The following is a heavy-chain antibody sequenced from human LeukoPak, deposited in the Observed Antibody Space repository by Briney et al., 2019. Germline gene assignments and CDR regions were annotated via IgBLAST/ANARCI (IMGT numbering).Heavy chain of an antibody. J-gene: IGHJ6*02. CDR1: GYTFTGYY. V-gene: IGHV1-2*02. CDR2: INPNSGGT. D-gene: IGHD2-2*01. CDR3: ARKGIVVVPAAINYYYYGMDV. Sequence: GASVTVSCKASGYTFTGYYMHWVRQAPGQGLEWMGWINPNSGGTNYAQKFQGRVTMTRDTSISTAYMELSRLRSDDTAVYYCARKGIVVVPAAINYYYYGMDVWGQGPTVTVSS.